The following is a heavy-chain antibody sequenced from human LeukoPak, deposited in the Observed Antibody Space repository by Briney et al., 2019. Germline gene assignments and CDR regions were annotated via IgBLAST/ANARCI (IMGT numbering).Heavy chain of an antibody. CDR3: ALTTMIALGQQR. CDR1: GLTFSSYG. V-gene: IGHV3-23*01. Sequence: GGSLRLSCAASGLTFSSYGMSWVRQAPGRGLEWVSAISTTGGTTYYADSVRGRFTISRDNSRNTLYLQMNSLRAEDTAIYYCALTTMIALGQQRWGQGTLVTVSS. J-gene: IGHJ4*02. D-gene: IGHD3-22*01. CDR2: ISTTGGTT.